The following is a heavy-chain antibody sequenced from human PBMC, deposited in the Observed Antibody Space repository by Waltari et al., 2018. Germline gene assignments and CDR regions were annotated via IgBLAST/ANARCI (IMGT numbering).Heavy chain of an antibody. CDR3: ARDRGRGLYFDS. D-gene: IGHD2-15*01. CDR1: GDSMRENYW. V-gene: IGHV4-4*02. CDR2: IHRSGRT. Sequence: QLQLQQSGPGLVKPSESLSLTCGVSGDSMRENYWWSWVRQSPEKGLEWIGQIHRSGRTYYNPSLESRVSVSMDTSNNKFFLKLSSAIAAGTAVYYCARDRGRGLYFDSWGQGTLVTVSP. J-gene: IGHJ4*02.